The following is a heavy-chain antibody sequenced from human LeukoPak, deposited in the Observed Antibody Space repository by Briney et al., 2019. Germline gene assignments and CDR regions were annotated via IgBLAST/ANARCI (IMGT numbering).Heavy chain of an antibody. CDR1: SDSISRFY. Sequence: SETLSLTCTVSSDSISRFYWNWIRQPAGKGLEWIWRIYISGTTNYNPSLKSRPTMSVDTSKNQFSLKLSSVTAADTAVYYCARVGQGSGWYFDYWGQGTLVTVSS. D-gene: IGHD6-19*01. CDR3: ARVGQGSGWYFDY. V-gene: IGHV4-4*07. J-gene: IGHJ4*02. CDR2: IYISGTT.